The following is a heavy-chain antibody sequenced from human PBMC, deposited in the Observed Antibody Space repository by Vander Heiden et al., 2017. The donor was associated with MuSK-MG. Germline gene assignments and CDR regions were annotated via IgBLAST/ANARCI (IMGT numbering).Heavy chain of an antibody. Sequence: QVTLKESGPALVEPTQTLTLTCTFSGFSLNTDGMRVSWIRQPPGKALEWLARIGWDDDKLYKTSLKTRLTISKDTSKSQVVLTLTNVDPVDTATDVGARDYYGSGEFDYWGQGTLGTVSS. CDR2: IGWDDDK. D-gene: IGHD3-10*01. CDR1: GFSLNTDGMR. V-gene: IGHV2-70*04. CDR3: ARDYYGSGEFDY. J-gene: IGHJ4*02.